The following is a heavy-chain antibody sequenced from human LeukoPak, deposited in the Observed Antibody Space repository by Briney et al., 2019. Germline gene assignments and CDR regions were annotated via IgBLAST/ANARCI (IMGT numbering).Heavy chain of an antibody. CDR1: GFTFSSYW. Sequence: GGSLRLSCAASGFTFSSYWMHWVRQAPGKGLVWVSRINSDGRSTSYADSVKGRFTISRDNAKNTLYLQMNSLRAEDTAVYYCARGRISVYYYYGMDVWGQGTTVTVSS. CDR3: ARGRISVYYYYGMDV. V-gene: IGHV3-74*01. D-gene: IGHD2-15*01. CDR2: INSDGRST. J-gene: IGHJ6*02.